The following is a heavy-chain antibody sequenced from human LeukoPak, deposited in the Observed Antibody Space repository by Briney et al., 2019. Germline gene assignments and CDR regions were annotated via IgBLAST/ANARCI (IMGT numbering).Heavy chain of an antibody. D-gene: IGHD6-13*01. CDR1: GFTFSDYY. J-gene: IGHJ4*03. CDR3: AKGSRWYGDY. Sequence: GGSLRLSCAASGFTFSDYYMSWIRQAPGRGLESVSYIGPTGDALYAGSVKGRFTISRDNAKNSIYLQMDSLRAEDTAVYYCAKGSRWYGDYWGQGTTVTVSS. V-gene: IGHV3-11*01. CDR2: IGPTGDAL.